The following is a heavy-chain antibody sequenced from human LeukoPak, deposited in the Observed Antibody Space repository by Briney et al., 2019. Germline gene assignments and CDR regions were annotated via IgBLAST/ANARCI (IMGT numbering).Heavy chain of an antibody. J-gene: IGHJ4*02. V-gene: IGHV1-3*03. CDR3: ARGAPGEDYFDY. D-gene: IGHD3-16*01. CDR2: INAGNGNT. CDR1: GYTFTSYA. Sequence: ASVKVSCKASGYTFTSYAMHWVRQAPGQRLEWMGWINAGNGNTKYSQEFQGRVTITRDTSASTAYMELSSLRSEDMAVYYCARGAPGEDYFDYWGQGTLVTVSS.